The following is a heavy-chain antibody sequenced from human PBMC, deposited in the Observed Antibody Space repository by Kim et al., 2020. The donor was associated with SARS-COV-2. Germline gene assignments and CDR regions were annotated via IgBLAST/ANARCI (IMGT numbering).Heavy chain of an antibody. D-gene: IGHD6-19*01. V-gene: IGHV1-3*01. CDR3: ARDHEAVADTWYYYGMDV. CDR2: INGGNGNT. CDR1: GYTFTTYS. Sequence: ASVKVSCKASGYTFTTYSIHWVRQAPGQRLEWMGWINGGNGNTKYSHNFQGRVTITRDTSASTAYMELSSLRSEDTAVYYCARDHEAVADTWYYYGMDVWGQGTTVTVSS. J-gene: IGHJ6*02.